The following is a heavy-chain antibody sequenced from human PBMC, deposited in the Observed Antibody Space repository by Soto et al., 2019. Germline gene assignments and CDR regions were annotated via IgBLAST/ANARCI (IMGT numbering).Heavy chain of an antibody. CDR1: GASISIFN. J-gene: IGHJ2*01. V-gene: IGHV4-4*07. CDR2: LNIAGTI. CDR3: ARGRGEYTSSWFWYFSH. Sequence: SETLSLTCSVSGASISIFNWNWVRQPAGKGPEWVGRLNIAGTINYNPSLKSRITMSMDTSKNQISLHLRSVTAADTAIYYCARGRGEYTSSWFWYFSHWGHGTLVTVSS. D-gene: IGHD6-13*01.